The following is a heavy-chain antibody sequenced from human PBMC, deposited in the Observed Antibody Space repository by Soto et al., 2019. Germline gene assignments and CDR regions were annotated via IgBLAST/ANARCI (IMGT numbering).Heavy chain of an antibody. Sequence: QVQVVESGGGVVQPGRSLRLSCAASGFSFSSYGVHWVRQAPGKGLEWVAVISSDGGNTHYADSVKGRFTISRDNSKNTLFLQMDRLRTDDTAVYYCAKGRTGHLGPWFDYWGQGTLVTVSA. V-gene: IGHV3-30*18. CDR1: GFSFSSYG. J-gene: IGHJ4*02. D-gene: IGHD3-10*01. CDR2: ISSDGGNT. CDR3: AKGRTGHLGPWFDY.